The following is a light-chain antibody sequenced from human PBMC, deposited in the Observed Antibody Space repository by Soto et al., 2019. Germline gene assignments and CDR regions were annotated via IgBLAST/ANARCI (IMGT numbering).Light chain of an antibody. V-gene: IGLV2-14*01. CDR3: SSYTSSSTYV. J-gene: IGLJ1*01. CDR2: EVS. CDR1: SSDVGGYNY. Sequence: QSALTQPASVSGSPGQSITISCTGNSSDVGGYNYVSWYQQHPGKAPKLMIYEVSNRPSGLSNRFSGSKSGNTASLTISGLQAEDEADYYCSSYTSSSTYVFGTGTKLTVL.